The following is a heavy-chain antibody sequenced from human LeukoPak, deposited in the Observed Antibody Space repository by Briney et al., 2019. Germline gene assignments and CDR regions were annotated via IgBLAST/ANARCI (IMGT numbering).Heavy chain of an antibody. V-gene: IGHV4-38-2*01. CDR2: IYQSGNR. J-gene: IGHJ4*02. CDR3: ARSPSRYNWNFDY. CDR1: GYSLSSGYY. Sequence: SETLSLTCAVSGYSLSSGYYWGWIRQPPGKGLEWIGSIYQSGNRYEKSSLKSRLTLSVDTSKNQFSLKVTSVTAAGTAVYYCARSPSRYNWNFDYWGQGILVVVSS. D-gene: IGHD1-20*01.